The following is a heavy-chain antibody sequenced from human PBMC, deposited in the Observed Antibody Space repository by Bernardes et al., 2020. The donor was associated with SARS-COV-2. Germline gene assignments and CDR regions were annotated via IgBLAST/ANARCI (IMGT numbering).Heavy chain of an antibody. Sequence: RRSMRLSSVAYAFALSNSWMHWVSQPPGKGMVWVSRIKNDGNTDSDESVKGRFTVPRDNTRNTPYLQVNSLRVEDTAVYYCVRFGDPSGWSQGTLVTVSS. CDR3: VRFGDPSG. CDR2: IKNDGNT. CDR1: AFALSNSW. D-gene: IGHD6-19*01. J-gene: IGHJ4*02. V-gene: IGHV3-74*01.